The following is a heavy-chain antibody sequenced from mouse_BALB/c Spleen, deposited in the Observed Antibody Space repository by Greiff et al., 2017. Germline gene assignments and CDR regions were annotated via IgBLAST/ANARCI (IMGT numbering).Heavy chain of an antibody. CDR1: GFTFSSFG. CDR2: ISSGSSTI. D-gene: IGHD4-1*01. Sequence: DVHLVESGGGLVQPGGSRKLSCAASGFTFSSFGMHWVRQAPEKGLEWVAYISSGSSTIYYADTVKGRFTISRDNPKNTLFLQMTSLRSEDTAMYYCARLGHAMDYWGQGTSVTVSS. V-gene: IGHV5-17*02. CDR3: ARLGHAMDY. J-gene: IGHJ4*01.